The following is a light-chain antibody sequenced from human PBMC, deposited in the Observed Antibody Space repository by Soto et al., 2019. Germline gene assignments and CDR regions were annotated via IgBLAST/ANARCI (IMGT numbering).Light chain of an antibody. CDR1: QSLSSSS. V-gene: IGKV3-20*01. J-gene: IGKJ1*01. Sequence: EIVLTQSPGTLSLSPGERATLSCRASQSLSSSSLARYQQKPGQAPRLLIYDASSRATGIPDRFSGSGSGTDFTLTISRLEPEDFAVYHCQQYDTSPTFGQGTKVDIK. CDR3: QQYDTSPT. CDR2: DAS.